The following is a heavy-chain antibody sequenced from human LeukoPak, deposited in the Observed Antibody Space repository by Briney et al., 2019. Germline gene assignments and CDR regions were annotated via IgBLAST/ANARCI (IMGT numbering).Heavy chain of an antibody. CDR1: GGSFSGYY. CDR3: ARGVRRSHYVHNWFDP. J-gene: IGHJ5*02. CDR2: INHSGST. V-gene: IGHV4-34*01. D-gene: IGHD1-26*01. Sequence: PSETLSLTCAVYGGSFSGYYWSWIRQSPGKGLEWIGEINHSGSTNNNPSLKSRVSISVEMSKNQFSLKLSSVTAADTAVYYCARGVRRSHYVHNWFDPWGQEPWSPSPQ.